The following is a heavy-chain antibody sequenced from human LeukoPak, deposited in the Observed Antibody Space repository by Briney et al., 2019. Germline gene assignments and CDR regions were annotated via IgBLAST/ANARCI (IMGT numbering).Heavy chain of an antibody. V-gene: IGHV4-34*01. CDR3: ARGGYYYDSSGYYYPGTFDY. J-gene: IGHJ4*02. CDR2: INHSGST. Sequence: ASETLSLTCAVYGGSFSGYYWSWIRQPPGKGLEWIGEINHSGSTNYNPSLKSRVTISVDTSKNQFSLKLSSVTAADTAVYYCARGGYYYDSSGYYYPGTFDYWGRGTLVSASS. CDR1: GGSFSGYY. D-gene: IGHD3-22*01.